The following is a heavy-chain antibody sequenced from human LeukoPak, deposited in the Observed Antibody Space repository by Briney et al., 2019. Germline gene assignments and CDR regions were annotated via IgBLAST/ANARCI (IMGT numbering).Heavy chain of an antibody. V-gene: IGHV3-7*01. CDR1: GFTFSSYW. Sequence: GGSLRLSCAASGFTFSSYWMSWVRQAPGKGLEWVANIKQDGSEKYYVDSAKGRFTISRDNAKNSLYLQMNSLRAEDTAVYYCARDPIQDCGGDCYDYWGQGTLVTVSS. D-gene: IGHD2-21*01. CDR3: ARDPIQDCGGDCYDY. CDR2: IKQDGSEK. J-gene: IGHJ4*02.